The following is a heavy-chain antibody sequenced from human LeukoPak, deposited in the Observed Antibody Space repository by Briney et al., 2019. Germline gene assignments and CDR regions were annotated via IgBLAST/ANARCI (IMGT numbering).Heavy chain of an antibody. CDR3: TTLWLGRQH. J-gene: IGHJ1*01. V-gene: IGHV3-15*01. CDR1: GFTFSNAW. D-gene: IGHD3-10*01. Sequence: PGGSLRLSCAVSGFTFSNAWMNWVRQAPGKGLECVGRIKSISDGETTDYAAPVKGRFTISRDDSKSTLCLQMHSLRTEDTAVYYCTTLWLGRQHWGERTLVTVSS. CDR2: IKSISDGETT.